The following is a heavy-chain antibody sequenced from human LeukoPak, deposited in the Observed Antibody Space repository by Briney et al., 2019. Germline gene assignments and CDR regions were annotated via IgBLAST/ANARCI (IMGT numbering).Heavy chain of an antibody. Sequence: SVKVSCKASGGTFSSYAISWVRQAPGQGLEWMGGIIPIFGTANYAQKFQGRVTITTDESTSTAYMELSSLRSEDTAVYYCATMTTVTTFPPHYFDYWGQGTLVTVSS. V-gene: IGHV1-69*05. CDR3: ATMTTVTTFPPHYFDY. CDR2: IIPIFGTA. J-gene: IGHJ4*02. D-gene: IGHD4-17*01. CDR1: GGTFSSYA.